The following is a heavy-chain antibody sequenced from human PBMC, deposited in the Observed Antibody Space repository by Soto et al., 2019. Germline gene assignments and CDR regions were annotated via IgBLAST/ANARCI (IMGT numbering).Heavy chain of an antibody. CDR2: ISSSSSTI. Sequence: EVQLVESGGGLVQPGGSLRLSCAASGFTFSSYSMNWVRQAPGKGLEWVSYISSSSSTIYYADSVKGRFTISRDNAKNALYLPMNSLRAEDTAVYYCARVGDSYCSGGSCYWSDRYYYYYMDVWGKGTTVTVSS. CDR1: GFTFSSYS. CDR3: ARVGDSYCSGGSCYWSDRYYYYYMDV. D-gene: IGHD2-15*01. J-gene: IGHJ6*03. V-gene: IGHV3-48*01.